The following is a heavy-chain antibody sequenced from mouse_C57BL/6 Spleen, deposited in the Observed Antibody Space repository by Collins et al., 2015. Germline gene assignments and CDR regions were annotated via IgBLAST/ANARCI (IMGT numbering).Heavy chain of an antibody. CDR2: IDPSDSET. D-gene: IGHD1-1*01. Sequence: QVQLQQPGAELVRPGSSVKLSCKASGYTFTSYWMHWVKQRPIQGLEWIGNIDPSDSETHYNQKFKDKATLTVDKSSSTAYMQLSSLTSEDSAVYYCARASFTTVVATDWYFDVWGTGTTVTVSS. CDR1: GYTFTSYW. CDR3: ARASFTTVVATDWYFDV. V-gene: IGHV1-52*01. J-gene: IGHJ1*03.